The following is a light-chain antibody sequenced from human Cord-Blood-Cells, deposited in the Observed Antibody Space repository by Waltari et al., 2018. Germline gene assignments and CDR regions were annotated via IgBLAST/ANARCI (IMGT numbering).Light chain of an antibody. CDR3: NSRDSSGNHWV. V-gene: IGLV3-19*01. CDR1: SLRSSY. Sequence: SSELTQDPAVSVALGQTVRITCQGDSLRSSYASWYQQKPGQDPVLVIYGKNNRASGIPDRFSGSSSGNTASLTITGAQAEDEADYYCNSRDSSGNHWVFGGGTKLTVL. J-gene: IGLJ3*02. CDR2: GKN.